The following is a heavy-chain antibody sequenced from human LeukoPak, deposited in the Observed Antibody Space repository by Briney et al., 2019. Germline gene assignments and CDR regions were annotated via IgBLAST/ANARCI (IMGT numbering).Heavy chain of an antibody. J-gene: IGHJ4*02. CDR1: GFTFSSYS. CDR2: ISSSSSYI. Sequence: PGGSLRLSCAASGFTFSSYSMNWVRQAPGKGLEWVSYISSSSSYIYYADSVKGRFTISRDNAKNSLYLQMNSLRAEDTAVYYCARVPPTERGYYLSDYWGQGTLVTVSS. CDR3: ARVPPTERGYYLSDY. V-gene: IGHV3-21*05. D-gene: IGHD3-22*01.